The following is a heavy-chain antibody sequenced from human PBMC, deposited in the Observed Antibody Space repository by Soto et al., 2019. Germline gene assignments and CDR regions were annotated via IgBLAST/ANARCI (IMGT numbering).Heavy chain of an antibody. Sequence: QVQLVESGGGVVQPGWSLRLSCAASGFTISNYGMHWVRQAPGKGLEWVAVISYDGTITYYADSVKGRFTISRDNSKNTLYLQMNSLRTEDTAVYYCATTRVGPCSSSICFSGIFDGMDVWGQGTTVTVSS. D-gene: IGHD2-2*01. CDR3: ATTRVGPCSSSICFSGIFDGMDV. J-gene: IGHJ6*02. V-gene: IGHV3-30-3*01. CDR1: GFTISNYG. CDR2: ISYDGTIT.